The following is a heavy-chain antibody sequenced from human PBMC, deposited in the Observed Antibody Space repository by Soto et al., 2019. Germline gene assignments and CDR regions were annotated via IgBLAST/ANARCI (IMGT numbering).Heavy chain of an antibody. CDR1: GYTLTELS. J-gene: IGHJ3*02. V-gene: IGHV1-24*01. CDR2: FDPEDGET. D-gene: IGHD3-10*01. CDR3: ATVYGSGSYYSSAFDI. Sequence: ASVKVSCKVSGYTLTELSMHWVRQAPGKGLEWMGGFDPEDGETIYAQKFQGRVTMTEDTSTDTAYMELSSLRSEDTAVYYCATVYGSGSYYSSAFDIWGQGTMVTVSS.